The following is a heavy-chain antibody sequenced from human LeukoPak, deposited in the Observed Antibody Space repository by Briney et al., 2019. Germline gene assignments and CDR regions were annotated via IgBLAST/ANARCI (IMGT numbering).Heavy chain of an antibody. Sequence: SETLSLTCAVYGGSFSGYYWSWIRQPPGKGLEWIGEINHSGSTNYNPSLKSRVTISVDTSKNQFSLKLSSVTAADTAVCYCARGLRYFDFRLDYWGQGTLVTVSS. J-gene: IGHJ4*02. D-gene: IGHD3-9*01. CDR1: GGSFSGYY. V-gene: IGHV4-34*01. CDR3: ARGLRYFDFRLDY. CDR2: INHSGST.